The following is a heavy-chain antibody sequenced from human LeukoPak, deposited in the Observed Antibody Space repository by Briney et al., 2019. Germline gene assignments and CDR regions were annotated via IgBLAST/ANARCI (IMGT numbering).Heavy chain of an antibody. D-gene: IGHD6-13*01. Sequence: GGSLRLSCAASGFTFSSYGMHWVRQAPGKGLEWVAVIWYDGSNKYYADSVKGRFTISRDNSKNTLYLQMNSLRAEDTAVYYCARPETGYSSSWYFNYWGQGTLVTVSS. V-gene: IGHV3-33*01. J-gene: IGHJ4*02. CDR2: IWYDGSNK. CDR3: ARPETGYSSSWYFNY. CDR1: GFTFSSYG.